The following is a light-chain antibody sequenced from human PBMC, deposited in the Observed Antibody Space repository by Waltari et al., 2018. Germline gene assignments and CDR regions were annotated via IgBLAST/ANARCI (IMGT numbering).Light chain of an antibody. Sequence: QSVLTQPPSVSAAPGQTVAISCSGSNSNIGRNYVSWYQQLPGTAPKLVIYDNHKGPSGIPDGVSGSKSDTSATLDITGLQAGDEAHYYCGTWDTTLSVGVFGGGTKLTVL. CDR3: GTWDTTLSVGV. CDR1: NSNIGRNY. J-gene: IGLJ3*02. V-gene: IGLV1-51*01. CDR2: DNH.